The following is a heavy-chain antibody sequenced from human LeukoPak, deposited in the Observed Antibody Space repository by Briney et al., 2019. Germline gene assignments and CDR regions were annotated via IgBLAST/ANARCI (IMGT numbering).Heavy chain of an antibody. CDR3: ARSYGSSSRYYYYYMDV. CDR2: IIPIFGTA. J-gene: IGHJ6*03. CDR1: GYTFTSYD. D-gene: IGHD6-6*01. Sequence: SVKVSCKASGYTFTSYDINWVRQAPGQGLEWMGGIIPIFGTANYAQKFQGRVTITTDESTSTAYMELSSLRSEDTAVYYCARSYGSSSRYYYYYMDVWGKGTTVTVSS. V-gene: IGHV1-69*05.